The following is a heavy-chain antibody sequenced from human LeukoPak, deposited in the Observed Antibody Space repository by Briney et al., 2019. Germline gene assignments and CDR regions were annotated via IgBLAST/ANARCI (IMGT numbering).Heavy chain of an antibody. CDR2: IKQEGSKK. Sequence: PGGSLRLSCAASGFTFSSYWMSWVRQAPGKGLERVANIKQEGSKKYYGDAVKGRFTISINTDKKSLYMQMNSLRAEDTAVYYCARDGRASFYYGSGSYRIHWGQGTLVTVSS. CDR3: ARDGRASFYYGSGSYRIH. J-gene: IGHJ4*02. D-gene: IGHD3-10*01. V-gene: IGHV3-7*01. CDR1: GFTFSSYW.